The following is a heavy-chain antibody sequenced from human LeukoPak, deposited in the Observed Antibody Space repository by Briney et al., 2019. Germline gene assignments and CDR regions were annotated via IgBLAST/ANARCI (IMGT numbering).Heavy chain of an antibody. D-gene: IGHD3-9*01. V-gene: IGHV4-59*12. CDR2: IYSSGST. CDR3: AREGFYDILTGYPFYYYYYYMDV. CDR1: GGSISSYY. J-gene: IGHJ6*03. Sequence: SETLSLTCTVSGGSISSYYWSWFRQPPGKGLEWIGYIYSSGSTNYNPSLKSRVTISGDTSKNQFSLKLSSVTAADTAVYYCAREGFYDILTGYPFYYYYYYMDVWGKGTTVTVSS.